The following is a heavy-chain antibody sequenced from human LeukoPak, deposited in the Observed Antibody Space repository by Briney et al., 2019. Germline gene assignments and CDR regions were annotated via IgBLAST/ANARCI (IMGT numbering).Heavy chain of an antibody. Sequence: GGSLRLSCAASGFNFSSYAMHWVRQAPGKGLEWVAVISYDGSNKYYADSVKGRFTISRDNSKNTLYLQMNSLRAEDTAVYYCARDDSRRVVVPAAAACDYWGQGTLVTVSS. J-gene: IGHJ4*02. D-gene: IGHD2-2*01. CDR1: GFNFSSYA. CDR2: ISYDGSNK. V-gene: IGHV3-30*01. CDR3: ARDDSRRVVVPAAAACDY.